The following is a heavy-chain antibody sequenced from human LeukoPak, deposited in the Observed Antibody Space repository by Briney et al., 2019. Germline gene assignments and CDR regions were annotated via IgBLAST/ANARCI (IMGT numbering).Heavy chain of an antibody. V-gene: IGHV3-48*04. CDR3: ARMTGSSADY. Sequence: GGSLRLSCAASGFTFSSYSMNWVRQAPGKGLEWVSYISSSSSTIYYADSVKGRFTISRDNAKNSLYLQMDSLRAEDTAVYYCARMTGSSADYWGQGTLVTVSS. J-gene: IGHJ4*02. CDR1: GFTFSSYS. D-gene: IGHD1-26*01. CDR2: ISSSSSTI.